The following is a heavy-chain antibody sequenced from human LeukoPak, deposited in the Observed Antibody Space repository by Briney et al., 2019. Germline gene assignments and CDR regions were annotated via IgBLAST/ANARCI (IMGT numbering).Heavy chain of an antibody. CDR3: AKSPSGRGGYNWFDP. CDR2: VYTSGST. V-gene: IGHV4-4*07. D-gene: IGHD3-16*01. Sequence: SETLSLTCTDSGVSIIGYYWSWIRQPAGKGLEWIGRVYTSGSTNYNPSLKSRVTMSIDTSKNQFSLNLSSVTAADTAVYYCAKSPSGRGGYNWFDPWGQGTLVTVSS. J-gene: IGHJ5*02. CDR1: GVSIIGYY.